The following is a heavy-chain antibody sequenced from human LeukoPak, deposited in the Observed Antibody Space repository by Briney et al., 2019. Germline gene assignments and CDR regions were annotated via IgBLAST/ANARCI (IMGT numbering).Heavy chain of an antibody. CDR2: ISSISTYT. D-gene: IGHD3-3*01. J-gene: IGHJ4*02. V-gene: IGHV3-21*01. CDR1: GFTFSTYG. Sequence: GGSLRLSCAASGFTFSTYGMIWVRQAPGKGPEWVSSISSISTYTHYADAVKGRFTISRDNTKNSLYLQMNSLRAEDTAVYYCARTHIPQYDFWTASIWGQGTLVAVSS. CDR3: ARTHIPQYDFWTASI.